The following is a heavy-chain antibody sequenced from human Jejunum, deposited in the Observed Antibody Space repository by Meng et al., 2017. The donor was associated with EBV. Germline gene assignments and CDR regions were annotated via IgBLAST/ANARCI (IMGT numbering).Heavy chain of an antibody. CDR1: GFTFSSYW. D-gene: IGHD6-25*01. J-gene: IGHJ4*02. V-gene: IGHV3-74*01. CDR3: SRDLVGSADD. CDR2: INEDGRIT. Sequence: EWLVEAGGALVTPWGARRLSCAASGFTFSSYWMHWVRQAPGNGRVWVSRINEDGRITTYADSVKGRFTISRDNTKNTLYLQMNSLRAEDTAVYFCSRDLVGSADDWGQGTLVTVSS.